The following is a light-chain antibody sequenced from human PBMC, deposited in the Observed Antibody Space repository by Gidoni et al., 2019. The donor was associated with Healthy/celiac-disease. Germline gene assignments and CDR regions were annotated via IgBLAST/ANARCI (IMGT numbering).Light chain of an antibody. V-gene: IGKV1-39*01. CDR3: QQSHRTPIT. CDR1: KSISSY. J-gene: IGKJ5*01. CDR2: AAS. Sequence: DSHMTRSPSSLSASVGDRVTITCRASKSISSYLNWYQQKPGKAPKLLIYAASSLQSGVPSRFSGRRSGTDFTITISSLQPEEFATYQCQQSHRTPITFGQGTRLEIK.